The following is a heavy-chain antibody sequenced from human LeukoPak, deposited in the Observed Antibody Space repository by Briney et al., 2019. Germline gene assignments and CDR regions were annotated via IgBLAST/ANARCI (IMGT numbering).Heavy chain of an antibody. CDR2: INPNSGGT. CDR1: GYTLTGYY. D-gene: IGHD6-13*01. J-gene: IGHJ4*02. V-gene: IGHV1-2*02. CDR3: ARASREAYSSSWFDY. Sequence: ASVKVSCKASGYTLTGYYMHWVRQAPGQGLEWMGWINPNSGGTNYAQKFQGRVTMTRDTSISTAYMELSRLRSDDTAVYYCARASREAYSSSWFDYWGQGTLVTVSS.